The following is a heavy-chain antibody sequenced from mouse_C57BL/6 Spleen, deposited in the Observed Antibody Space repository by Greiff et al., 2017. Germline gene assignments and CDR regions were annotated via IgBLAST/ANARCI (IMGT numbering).Heavy chain of an antibody. CDR2: IDPESGDT. CDR1: GFNIKDDY. J-gene: IGHJ3*01. D-gene: IGHD2-1*01. CDR3: TTRGNYSFAY. Sequence: EVQLQQSGAELVRPGASVKLSCTASGFNIKDDYMHWVKQRPEQGLEWIGWIDPESGDTEYASKFQGKATITADTSSNTAYLQLSSLTSEDTAVYYCTTRGNYSFAYWGQGTLVTVSA. V-gene: IGHV14-4*01.